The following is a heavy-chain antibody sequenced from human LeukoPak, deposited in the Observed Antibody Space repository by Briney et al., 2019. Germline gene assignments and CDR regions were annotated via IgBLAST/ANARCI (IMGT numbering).Heavy chain of an antibody. Sequence: SETLSLTCTVSGGSISSGFYYWGWIRQPPGKGLEWIVSIYYSGTTYYNPSLKSRVTISVDTSRNQFSLKLSSVTAADTAVYYCATHPKSCTRGIFITGKACWFDPWGQGTLVTVSS. CDR2: IYYSGTT. D-gene: IGHD3-10*01. V-gene: IGHV4-39*01. CDR1: GGSISSGFYY. J-gene: IGHJ5*02. CDR3: ATHPKSCTRGIFITGKACWFDP.